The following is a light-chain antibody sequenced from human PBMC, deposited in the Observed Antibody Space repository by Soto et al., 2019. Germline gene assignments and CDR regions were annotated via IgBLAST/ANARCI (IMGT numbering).Light chain of an antibody. V-gene: IGKV3-20*01. CDR1: QSVSSSY. Sequence: EVVLTQSPGTLSLSPGERATLSCTASQSVSSSYLAWYQQKPGQAPRLLIYGASSRATGISDRFSGSGSGTDLTLTISRLVPEDFSMYYCQQNDSSPPYTFGQGTKLEIK. J-gene: IGKJ2*01. CDR3: QQNDSSPPYT. CDR2: GAS.